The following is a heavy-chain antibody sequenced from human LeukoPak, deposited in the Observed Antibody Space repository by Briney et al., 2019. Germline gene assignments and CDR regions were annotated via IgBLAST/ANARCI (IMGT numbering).Heavy chain of an antibody. Sequence: PGWSLRLTCAASGCTYSSYERNWVRQARGKELDWVAYINSSGNTIYYANSVKGRFTISRYNAKESLYLQMNSLRAEDTAVYYCVKYYYDSSGYYYVNAFDVWGQGTMVTVSS. J-gene: IGHJ3*01. CDR1: GCTYSSYE. CDR3: VKYYYDSSGYYYVNAFDV. CDR2: INSSGNTI. V-gene: IGHV3-48*03. D-gene: IGHD3-22*01.